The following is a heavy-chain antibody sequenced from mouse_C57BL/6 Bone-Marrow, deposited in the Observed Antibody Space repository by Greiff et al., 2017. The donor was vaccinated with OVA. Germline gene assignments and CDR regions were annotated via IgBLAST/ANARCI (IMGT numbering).Heavy chain of an antibody. Sequence: VQLKQSGAELVRPGASVKLSCTASGFTIKDDYMHWVKQRPEQGLAWIGWIDPENGDTEYASKFQGKATITANTSSNTAYLQLSSLTSEDTAVYYCTSYGNFDYWGQGTTLTVSS. D-gene: IGHD2-1*01. CDR2: IDPENGDT. J-gene: IGHJ2*01. V-gene: IGHV14-4*01. CDR3: TSYGNFDY. CDR1: GFTIKDDY.